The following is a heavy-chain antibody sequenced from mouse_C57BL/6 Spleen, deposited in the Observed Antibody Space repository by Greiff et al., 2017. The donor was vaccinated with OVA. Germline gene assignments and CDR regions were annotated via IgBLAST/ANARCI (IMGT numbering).Heavy chain of an antibody. D-gene: IGHD1-1*01. V-gene: IGHV1-15*01. CDR2: IDPETGGT. CDR1: GYTFTDYE. J-gene: IGHJ2*01. Sequence: VQRVESGAELVRPGASVTLSCKASGYTFTDYEMHWVKQTPVHGLEWIGAIDPETGGTAYNQKFKGKAILTADKSSSTAYMELRSLTSEDSAVYYCTRGAYYGSSHFDYWGQGTTLTVSS. CDR3: TRGAYYGSSHFDY.